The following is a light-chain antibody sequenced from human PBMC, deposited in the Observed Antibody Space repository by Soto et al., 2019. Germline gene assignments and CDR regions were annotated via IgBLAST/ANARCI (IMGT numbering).Light chain of an antibody. J-gene: IGLJ1*01. Sequence: QSALTQPASVSGSPGQSITISCTGTSSDVGGYNYVSWYQQHPGKAPKLMIYEVSHRPSGVSNRFSGSKSGNTASLTISGLQAEDEADYYCSSDTSSSTYVFGTGTKVTVL. CDR2: EVS. CDR3: SSDTSSSTYV. CDR1: SSDVGGYNY. V-gene: IGLV2-14*01.